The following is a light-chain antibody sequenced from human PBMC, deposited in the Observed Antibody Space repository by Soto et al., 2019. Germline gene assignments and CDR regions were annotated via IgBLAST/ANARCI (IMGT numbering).Light chain of an antibody. J-gene: IGKJ1*01. CDR2: AAS. Sequence: DIQMTQSPSSLSASVGDRVIITCRASQSISRYLNWYQQKPGKAPKLLIYAASSFQTGVPSRFGGSGSGTDFTLIISSLQPEDFATYYCQQSYSSPWTFGQGTKVEIK. V-gene: IGKV1-39*01. CDR3: QQSYSSPWT. CDR1: QSISRY.